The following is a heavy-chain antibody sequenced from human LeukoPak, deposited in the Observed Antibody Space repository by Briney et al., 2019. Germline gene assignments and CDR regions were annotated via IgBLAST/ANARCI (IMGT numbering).Heavy chain of an antibody. CDR2: IYYSGST. CDR3: ARHVTVHYSSFDY. Sequence: SETLSLTCTVSGGSINGYFWSWIRQSPGKGLEWIGYIYYSGSTNYNPSLKGRVTISLDTSKKQFSLNLTSVTAADTAVYYCARHVTVHYSSFDYWGQGTLVTVSS. J-gene: IGHJ4*02. V-gene: IGHV4-59*08. CDR1: GGSINGYF. D-gene: IGHD2-15*01.